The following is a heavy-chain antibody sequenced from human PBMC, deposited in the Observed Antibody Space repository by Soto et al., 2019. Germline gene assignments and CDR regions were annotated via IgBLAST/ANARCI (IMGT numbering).Heavy chain of an antibody. CDR2: IWYDGSNK. D-gene: IGHD3-22*01. CDR1: GFTFSSYG. CDR3: ARPNSSGYYADAFDI. J-gene: IGHJ3*02. Sequence: GGSLRLSCAASGFTFSSYGMHWVRQAPGKGLEWVAVIWYDGSNKYYADSVKGRFTISRDNSKNTLYLQMNSLRAEDTAVYYCARPNSSGYYADAFDIWGQGTMVTVSS. V-gene: IGHV3-33*01.